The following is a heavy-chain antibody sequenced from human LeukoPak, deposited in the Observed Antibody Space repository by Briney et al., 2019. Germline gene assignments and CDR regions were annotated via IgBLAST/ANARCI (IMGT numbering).Heavy chain of an antibody. CDR1: GFTFSSYG. CDR2: ISGSGGST. J-gene: IGHJ4*02. CDR3: ARVLHKRNYDSSTYYGY. V-gene: IGHV3-23*01. D-gene: IGHD3-22*01. Sequence: GGSLRLSCAASGFTFSSYGMSWVRQAPGKGLEWVSAISGSGGSTYYADSVKGRFTISRDNSKNTLYLQMNSLRAEDTAVYYCARVLHKRNYDSSTYYGYWGQGTLVTVSS.